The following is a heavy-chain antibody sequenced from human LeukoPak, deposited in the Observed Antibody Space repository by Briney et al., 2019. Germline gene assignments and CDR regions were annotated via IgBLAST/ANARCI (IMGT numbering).Heavy chain of an antibody. CDR1: GYTFTSRD. D-gene: IGHD2-15*01. Sequence: ASVKVSCKASGYTFTSRDINWVRQATGQGLEWMGWMNPNSGDTGYAQKFQGRVTMTRNTSISTAYMELRSLRSDDTAVYYCARGPRYCSGASCYSFDYWGQGTLVTVSS. J-gene: IGHJ4*02. CDR2: MNPNSGDT. CDR3: ARGPRYCSGASCYSFDY. V-gene: IGHV1-8*01.